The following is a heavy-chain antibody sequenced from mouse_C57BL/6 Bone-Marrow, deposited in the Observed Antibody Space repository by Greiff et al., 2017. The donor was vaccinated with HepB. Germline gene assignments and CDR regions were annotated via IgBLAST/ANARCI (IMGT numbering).Heavy chain of an antibody. CDR2: IHPSDSDT. CDR3: AVFIATPVATREGYFDV. D-gene: IGHD1-1*01. V-gene: IGHV1-74*01. Sequence: QVQLKQPGAELVKPGASVKVSCKASGYTFTSYWMHWVKQRPGQGLEWIGRIHPSDSDTNYNQKFKGKATLTVDKSSSTAYMQLSSLTSEDSAVYYCAVFIATPVATREGYFDVWGTGTTVTVSS. CDR1: GYTFTSYW. J-gene: IGHJ1*03.